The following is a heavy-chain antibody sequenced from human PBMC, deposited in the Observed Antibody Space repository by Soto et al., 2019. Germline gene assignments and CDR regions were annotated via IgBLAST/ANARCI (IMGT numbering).Heavy chain of an antibody. CDR2: IHYSGIT. V-gene: IGHV4-39*01. CDR3: ARQSTGYRVEVDY. Sequence: SDTLSLTCAFSVGSISVRSFALGWIRQPPETGTEFIGSIHYSGITYYNPSLKRRVTMSVDTSKNQFSLKLTSVTAADTAVYYCARQSTGYRVEVDYWGQGTLVTVSS. CDR1: VGSISVRSFA. J-gene: IGHJ4*02. D-gene: IGHD1-1*01.